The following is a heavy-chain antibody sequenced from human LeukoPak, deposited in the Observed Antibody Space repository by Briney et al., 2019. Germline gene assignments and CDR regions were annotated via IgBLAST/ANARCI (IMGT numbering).Heavy chain of an antibody. Sequence: SETLSLTCAVSGASISGSGYYWGWIRQPPGKGLEWIGEIYHSGSTNYNPSLKSRVTISVDKSKNQFSLKLSSVTAADTAVYYCARQSSSGYYYVDYWGQGTLVTVSS. D-gene: IGHD3-22*01. V-gene: IGHV4-39*07. J-gene: IGHJ4*02. CDR3: ARQSSSGYYYVDY. CDR2: IYHSGST. CDR1: GASISGSGYY.